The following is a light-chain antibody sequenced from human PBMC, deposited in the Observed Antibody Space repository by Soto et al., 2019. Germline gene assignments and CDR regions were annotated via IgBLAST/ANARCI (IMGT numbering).Light chain of an antibody. CDR1: QSVSSSY. J-gene: IGKJ3*01. CDR2: GAS. Sequence: EIVLTQSPGTLSLSPGERATLSCRASQSVSSSYLAWYQQKPGQAPRLLIYGASSRATGIPDRFSGSGSGTDFTLTITRLEPEDFALYFCQQYVSSPFTFGPGTQLEIK. CDR3: QQYVSSPFT. V-gene: IGKV3-20*01.